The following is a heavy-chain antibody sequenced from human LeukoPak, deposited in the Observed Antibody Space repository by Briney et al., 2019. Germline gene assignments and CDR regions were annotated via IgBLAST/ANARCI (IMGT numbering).Heavy chain of an antibody. D-gene: IGHD5-18*01. Sequence: SETLSLTCTVSGYSISSGYYWGWIRPPPGKGLEWIGSIYHSGSTYYNPSLKSRVTISVDTSKNQFSLKLSSVTAADTAVYYCARGRLRRFNTAMVGQLDYWGQGTLVTVSS. J-gene: IGHJ4*02. V-gene: IGHV4-38-2*02. CDR1: GYSISSGYY. CDR3: ARGRLRRFNTAMVGQLDY. CDR2: IYHSGST.